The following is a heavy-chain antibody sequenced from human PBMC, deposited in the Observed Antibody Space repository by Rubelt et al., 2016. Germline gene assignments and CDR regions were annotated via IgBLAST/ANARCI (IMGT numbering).Heavy chain of an antibody. D-gene: IGHD1-1*01. V-gene: IGHV4-39*01. CDR1: GGSISSSSYY. Sequence: QLQLQESGPGLVKPSETLSLTCTVSGGSISSSSYYWGWIRQPLGKGLEWIGSIYYSGSTYYNPSLKSRVTISVDTSKNHFSLKRSSVTAADTAVYYGGGQYNVWGQGTTVTVSS. CDR2: IYYSGST. J-gene: IGHJ6*02. CDR3: GGQYNV.